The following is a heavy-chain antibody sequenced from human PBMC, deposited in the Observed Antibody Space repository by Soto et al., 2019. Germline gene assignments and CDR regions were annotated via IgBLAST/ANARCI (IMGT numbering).Heavy chain of an antibody. Sequence: SETLSLTCTVSGGSISSSSYYWGWIRQPPGKGLEWIGSISSSGSTYYKPSLKSRVTISVDTSKNQFSLKLSSVTAADTAVYYCARVCGGDCHYGMDVWGQGTTVTVSS. J-gene: IGHJ6*02. CDR1: GGSISSSSYY. CDR2: ISSSGST. V-gene: IGHV4-39*07. D-gene: IGHD2-21*02. CDR3: ARVCGGDCHYGMDV.